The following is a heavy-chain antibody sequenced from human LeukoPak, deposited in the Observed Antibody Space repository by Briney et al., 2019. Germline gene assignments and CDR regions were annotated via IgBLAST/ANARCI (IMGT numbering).Heavy chain of an antibody. D-gene: IGHD1-14*01. J-gene: IGHJ4*02. Sequence: GGSLRLSCAASGFTFSSYGMNWVRQAPGKGLEWVSAMSGSGGSTYYADSVKGRFNISRDNSKNTLYLQMNSLRAEDSAVYYCAKGGVVPEWGQGTLVTVSS. V-gene: IGHV3-23*01. CDR1: GFTFSSYG. CDR2: MSGSGGST. CDR3: AKGGVVPE.